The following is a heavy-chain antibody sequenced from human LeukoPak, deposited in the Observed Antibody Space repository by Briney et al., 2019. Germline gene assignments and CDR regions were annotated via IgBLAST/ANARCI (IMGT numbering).Heavy chain of an antibody. D-gene: IGHD2-2*01. Sequence: AAVRVSCKAFGYNFVNFGISWVRQAPGQGLEWMGWISTSNFNTNYAQKFQGRLTMTTDTSTTTAYMELRSLRSDDTAVYYCARASDCSSTSCHLEAKGLFDYWGQGTLVTVSS. CDR1: GYNFVNFG. V-gene: IGHV1-18*01. CDR2: ISTSNFNT. CDR3: ARASDCSSTSCHLEAKGLFDY. J-gene: IGHJ4*02.